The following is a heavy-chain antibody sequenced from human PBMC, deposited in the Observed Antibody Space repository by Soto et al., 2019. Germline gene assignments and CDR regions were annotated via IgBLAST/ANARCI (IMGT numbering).Heavy chain of an antibody. CDR2: ISYDGSNK. CDR1: GFTFSSYG. D-gene: IGHD3-22*01. V-gene: IGHV3-30*18. J-gene: IGHJ6*02. CDR3: AKTEADTIVVVITTTDYYYYGMDV. Sequence: GGSLRLSCAASGFTFSSYGMHWVRQAPGKGLEWVAVISYDGSNKYYADSVKGRFTISRDNSKNTLYLQMNSLRAEDTAVYYCAKTEADTIVVVITTTDYYYYGMDVWGQGTTVTVSS.